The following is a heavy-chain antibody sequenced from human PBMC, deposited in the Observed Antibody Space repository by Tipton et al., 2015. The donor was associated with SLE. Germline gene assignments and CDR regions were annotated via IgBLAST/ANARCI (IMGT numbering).Heavy chain of an antibody. CDR1: GGSIRSYY. J-gene: IGHJ4*02. CDR3: ARDPFLFTFGGVLTWG. Sequence: TLSLTCTVSGGSIRSYYWSWIRQPPGKGLEWIGYIYYSGSTNYNPSLKSRVTISVDTSKNQFSLKLSSVTAADTAVYYCARDPFLFTFGGVLTWGWGQGTLVTVSS. D-gene: IGHD3-16*01. V-gene: IGHV4-59*12. CDR2: IYYSGST.